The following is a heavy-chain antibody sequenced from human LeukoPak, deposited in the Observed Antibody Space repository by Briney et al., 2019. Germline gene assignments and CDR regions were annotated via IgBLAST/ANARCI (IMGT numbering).Heavy chain of an antibody. CDR3: AKDVDTVEGYFDY. CDR1: GFTFSSYG. D-gene: IGHD5-18*01. CDR2: ISSSSSYI. Sequence: GGSLRLSCAASGFTFSSYGMHWVRQTPGKGLEWVSSISSSSSYIYYADSVKGRFTISRDNAKNSLYLQMNSLRAEDTAVYYCAKDVDTVEGYFDYWGQGTLVTVSS. V-gene: IGHV3-21*04. J-gene: IGHJ4*02.